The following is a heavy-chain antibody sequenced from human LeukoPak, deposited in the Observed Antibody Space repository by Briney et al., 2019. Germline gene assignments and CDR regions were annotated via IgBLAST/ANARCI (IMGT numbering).Heavy chain of an antibody. V-gene: IGHV3-30-3*01. CDR1: GFTFSSYA. D-gene: IGHD2-2*01. Sequence: GRSLRLSCAASGFTFSSYAMHWVRQAPGKGLEWVAVISYDGSNKYYADSVKGRFTISRDNSKNTLYLQMNSLRAEDTAVYYCAREYQLLSGPFDYWGQGTLVTVSS. CDR2: ISYDGSNK. J-gene: IGHJ4*02. CDR3: AREYQLLSGPFDY.